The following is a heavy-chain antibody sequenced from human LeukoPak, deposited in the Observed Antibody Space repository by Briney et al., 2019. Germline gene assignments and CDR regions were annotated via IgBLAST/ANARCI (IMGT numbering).Heavy chain of an antibody. Sequence: ASVKVSCKASGYTFTSYYMHWVRQAPGQGLEWMGIINPSGGSTSYAQKFQGRVTMTRDTSTSTVYMELSSLRSEDTAVSYCARGGSSWNDRLDPVYWGQGTLGTVSS. CDR3: ARGGSSWNDRLDPVY. V-gene: IGHV1-46*01. CDR2: INPSGGST. CDR1: GYTFTSYY. D-gene: IGHD1-1*01. J-gene: IGHJ4*02.